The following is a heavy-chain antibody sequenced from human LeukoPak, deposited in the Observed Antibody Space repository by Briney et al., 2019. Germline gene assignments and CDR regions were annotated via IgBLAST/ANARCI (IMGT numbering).Heavy chain of an antibody. J-gene: IGHJ4*02. CDR3: ARVSCLGSYYDSSGYPDY. V-gene: IGHV3-20*04. D-gene: IGHD3-22*01. Sequence: PGGSLRLSCAASGFTFDDYGMSWVRQAPGKGLEWVSGINWNGGSTGYADSVKGRFTISRDNAKNSLYLQMNSLKAEDTALYYCARVSCLGSYYDSSGYPDYWGQGTLVTVSS. CDR1: GFTFDDYG. CDR2: INWNGGST.